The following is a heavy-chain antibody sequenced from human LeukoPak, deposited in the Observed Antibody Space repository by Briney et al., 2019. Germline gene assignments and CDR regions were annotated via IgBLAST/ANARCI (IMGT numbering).Heavy chain of an antibody. V-gene: IGHV4-30-4*01. CDR1: GGSLSSGYYY. CDR3: ARVDVATTGNSVDY. Sequence: PSETLSLTCTVSGGSLSSGYYYWRWIRQPPGRGLEWSGYIYYCGSTYYNPSLKSRVTISVDTSKNQFSLKLSSVTAAYTAVYYCARVDVATTGNSVDYWGQGTLVTVSS. J-gene: IGHJ4*02. CDR2: IYYCGST. D-gene: IGHD5-12*01.